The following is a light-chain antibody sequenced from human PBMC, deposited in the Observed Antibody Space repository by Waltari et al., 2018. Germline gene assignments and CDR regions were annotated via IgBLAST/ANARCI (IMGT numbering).Light chain of an antibody. J-gene: IGLJ3*02. CDR3: CSYAGSRV. V-gene: IGLV2-11*01. CDR2: DVG. CDR1: SSDVGGYNY. Sequence: QSALTQPRSVSGSPGQSVTISCTGTSSDVGGYNYVSWYQQHPGKAPKLLIYDVGKRPSGVPDRFSGSKSGNTASLTISGLQAEDEADYYCCSYAGSRVFGGGTKLTVL.